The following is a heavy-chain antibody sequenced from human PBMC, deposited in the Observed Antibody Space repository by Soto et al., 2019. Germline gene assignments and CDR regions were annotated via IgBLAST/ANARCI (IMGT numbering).Heavy chain of an antibody. Sequence: PGESLKISCESHGYSFTTYWITWVRQKPGKGLEWVGSFHPGESDTRYSPSFQSQVTISADRSLATAYLQWSSLQAADTAIYYCARHEATYYNFYGMDVWGQGTTVTVSS. V-gene: IGHV5-51*01. J-gene: IGHJ6*02. CDR2: FHPGESDT. CDR3: ARHEATYYNFYGMDV. CDR1: GYSFTTYW.